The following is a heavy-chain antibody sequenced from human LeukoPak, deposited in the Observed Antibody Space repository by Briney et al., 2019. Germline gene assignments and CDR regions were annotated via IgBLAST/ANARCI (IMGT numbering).Heavy chain of an antibody. CDR2: INPDSGGT. J-gene: IGHJ5*02. CDR1: GYTFSAYY. V-gene: IGHV1-2*06. CDR3: AKAGHYDFNWFDP. Sequence: ASVKVSCKASGYTFSAYYMHWVRQAPGQGPEWMGRINPDSGGTKYAQKFQGRVTMTRDTSINTGYMELSRLRPDDTAVDYCAKAGHYDFNWFDPWGQGTLVTVSS. D-gene: IGHD2/OR15-2a*01.